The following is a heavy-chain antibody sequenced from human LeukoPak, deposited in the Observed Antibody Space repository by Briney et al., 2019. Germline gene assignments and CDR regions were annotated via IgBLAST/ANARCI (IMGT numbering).Heavy chain of an antibody. CDR2: IIPIFGTA. Sequence: GASVKVSCKASGGTFSSYAISWVRQAPGQGLEWMGGIIPIFGTANYAQKFQGRVTITADESTSTAYMELSSLRSEDTAVYYCARSGRQHNWFDPWGQGTLVTVSS. J-gene: IGHJ5*02. CDR1: GGTFSSYA. V-gene: IGHV1-69*13. D-gene: IGHD2-15*01. CDR3: ARSGRQHNWFDP.